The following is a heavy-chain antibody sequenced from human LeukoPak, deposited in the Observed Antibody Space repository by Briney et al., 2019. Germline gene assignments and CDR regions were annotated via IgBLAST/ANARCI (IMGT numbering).Heavy chain of an antibody. CDR3: ACLTTADAFDI. Sequence: SETLSLTCTVSGGSISSSSYFWVWIRQPPGKGLEWIGSIFYTGSTYYNPSLKSRVTISVDTSKNQFSLKLSSVTAADTAVYYCACLTTADAFDIWGQGTMVTVSS. J-gene: IGHJ3*02. CDR2: IFYTGST. D-gene: IGHD3-22*01. CDR1: GGSISSSSYF. V-gene: IGHV4-39*07.